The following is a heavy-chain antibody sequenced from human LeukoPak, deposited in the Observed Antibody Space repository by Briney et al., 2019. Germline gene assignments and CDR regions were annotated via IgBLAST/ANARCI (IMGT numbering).Heavy chain of an antibody. J-gene: IGHJ4*02. D-gene: IGHD2-2*01. Sequence: GGSLRLSCAASGFTFSSYAMHWVRQAPGKGLEYVSAISSNGGSTYYANSVKGRFTISRDNSKNTLYLQMGSLRAEDMAVYYCAREYCSSTSCYPLFDYWGQGTLVTVSS. CDR1: GFTFSSYA. V-gene: IGHV3-64*01. CDR3: AREYCSSTSCYPLFDY. CDR2: ISSNGGST.